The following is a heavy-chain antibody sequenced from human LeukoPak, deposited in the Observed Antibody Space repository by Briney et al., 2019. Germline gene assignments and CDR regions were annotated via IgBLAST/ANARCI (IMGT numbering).Heavy chain of an antibody. D-gene: IGHD6-19*01. Sequence: ASVKVSCKASGGTFSSYAISWVRQAPGQGLEWMGRIIPIFGTANYAQKFQGRVTITTDESTSTAYMELSSLRSEDTAVYYCARDQAVADTCLDYWGQGTLVTVSS. V-gene: IGHV1-69*05. CDR2: IIPIFGTA. CDR1: GGTFSSYA. J-gene: IGHJ4*02. CDR3: ARDQAVADTCLDY.